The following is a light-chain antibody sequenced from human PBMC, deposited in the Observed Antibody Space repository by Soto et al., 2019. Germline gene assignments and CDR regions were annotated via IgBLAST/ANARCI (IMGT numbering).Light chain of an antibody. V-gene: IGKV3-15*01. CDR3: QQYNSWLWT. J-gene: IGKJ1*01. CDR1: QSINTH. Sequence: VMTQSPATLSVSPGERVTLSCRASQSINTHLAWYQQKPGQAPRLLIHGASTRDTGIPARFSGSGFGTELILSIRSRQSEDVAIYYFQQYNSWLWTFGQGTKVEI. CDR2: GAS.